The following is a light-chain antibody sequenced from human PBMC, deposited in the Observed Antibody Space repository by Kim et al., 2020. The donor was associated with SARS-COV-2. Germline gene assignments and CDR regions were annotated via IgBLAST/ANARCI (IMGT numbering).Light chain of an antibody. Sequence: QLVLTQWPSASASLGASVKLTYTLTSGHITYAIAWHQQQPERGPPHLMILNSDGSHRKGDGVPDPFSGSSSGAERYFTISSLQSEDEAENFCQTWGTGIHGVFGGGTQLTVL. CDR1: SGHITYA. CDR2: LNSDGSH. V-gene: IGLV4-69*01. J-gene: IGLJ3*02. CDR3: QTWGTGIHGV.